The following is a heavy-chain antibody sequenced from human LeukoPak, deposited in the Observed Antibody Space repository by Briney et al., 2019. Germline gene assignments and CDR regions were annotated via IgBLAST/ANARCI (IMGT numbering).Heavy chain of an antibody. D-gene: IGHD1-26*01. Sequence: ASVTVSSKPSVYTFTRYYMHWVRQAPGQGLEWMGIINPSGGSTSYAQKFQGRVTMSRDTSTSTVYMELSSLRSEDTAVYYCASGGVGATPRDNDAFDMWGQGTMVTVSS. V-gene: IGHV1-46*01. CDR2: INPSGGST. J-gene: IGHJ3*02. CDR1: VYTFTRYY. CDR3: ASGGVGATPRDNDAFDM.